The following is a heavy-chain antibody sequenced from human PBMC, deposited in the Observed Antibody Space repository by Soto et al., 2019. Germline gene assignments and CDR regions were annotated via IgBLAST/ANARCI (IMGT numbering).Heavy chain of an antibody. Sequence: ASVKVSCKASENIFTGYYIHWIRQAPGQGLEWMGWINPKSGGTSYAQNFQGRVTMTRDASISTVYMELSRARSDDTAVYYCAGVPLWFGELGWFDPWGQGTLVTVSS. J-gene: IGHJ5*02. V-gene: IGHV1-2*02. CDR3: AGVPLWFGELGWFDP. D-gene: IGHD3-10*01. CDR2: INPKSGGT. CDR1: ENIFTGYY.